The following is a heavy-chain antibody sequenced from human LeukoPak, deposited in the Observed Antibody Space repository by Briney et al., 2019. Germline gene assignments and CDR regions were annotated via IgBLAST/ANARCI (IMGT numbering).Heavy chain of an antibody. D-gene: IGHD3-22*01. J-gene: IGHJ4*02. CDR3: ARRREYYYDSSGQVPLFYFDY. Sequence: ASVKVSCKASGYTFTSYGISWVRQATGQGLEWMGWMNPNSGNTGYAQKFQGRVTMTRNTSISTAYMELSSLRSEDTAVYYCARRREYYYDSSGQVPLFYFDYWGQGTLVTVSS. CDR1: GYTFTSYG. CDR2: MNPNSGNT. V-gene: IGHV1-8*02.